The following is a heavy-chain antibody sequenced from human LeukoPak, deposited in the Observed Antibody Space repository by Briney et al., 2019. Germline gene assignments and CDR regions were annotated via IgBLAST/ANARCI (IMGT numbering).Heavy chain of an antibody. CDR2: ISYSGST. CDR3: ATSVLVPAASYYYYYYMDV. D-gene: IGHD2-2*01. J-gene: IGHJ6*03. V-gene: IGHV4-59*11. Sequence: PSETLSLTCTVSGGSISSHYWSWIRQPPGKGLEWIGYISYSGSTNYNPSLKSRVIISRDTSKNQLSLKLSSVTAADTAVYYCATSVLVPAASYYYYYYMDVWGKGATVTVSS. CDR1: GGSISSHY.